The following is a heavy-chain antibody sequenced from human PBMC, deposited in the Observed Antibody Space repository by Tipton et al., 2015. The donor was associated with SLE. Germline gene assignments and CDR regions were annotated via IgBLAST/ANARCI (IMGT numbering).Heavy chain of an antibody. CDR2: ISYDGSNK. V-gene: IGHV3-30*04. CDR1: GFTFSSYA. Sequence: SLRLSCAASGFTFSSYAMHWVRQAPGKGLEWVAVISYDGSNKYYADSVKGRFTISRDNSKNTLYLQMNSLRAEDTAVYYCARQYGVYVSSFDDGGQGPRVPVPS. D-gene: IGHD5/OR15-5a*01. J-gene: IGHJ4*02. CDR3: ARQYGVYVSSFDD.